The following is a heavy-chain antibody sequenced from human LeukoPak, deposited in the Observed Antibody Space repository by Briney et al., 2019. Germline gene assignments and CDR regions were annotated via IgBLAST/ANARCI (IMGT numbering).Heavy chain of an antibody. CDR3: ARWPYSSSYYFDY. CDR2: ISWNSGSI. Sequence: GGSLRLSCVASGFTFDDYAMHWVRQAPGKGLEWVSGISWNSGSIGYADSVKGRFTISRDNAKNSLYLQMNSLRAEDTAVYYCARWPYSSSYYFDYWGQGTLVTVSS. J-gene: IGHJ4*02. D-gene: IGHD6-6*01. CDR1: GFTFDDYA. V-gene: IGHV3-9*01.